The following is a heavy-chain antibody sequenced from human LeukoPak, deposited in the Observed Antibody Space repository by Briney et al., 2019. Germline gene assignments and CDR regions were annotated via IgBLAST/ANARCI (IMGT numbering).Heavy chain of an antibody. CDR1: GFTFDDYA. CDR2: ISWNSGSI. J-gene: IGHJ3*02. V-gene: IGHV3-9*01. Sequence: SLRLSCAASGFTFDDYAMHWVRQAPGKGLEWVSGISWNSGSIGYADSVKGRFTISRDNARNSLYLQMNSLRAEDTALYYCAKEALRSGAFDIWGQGTMVTVSS. D-gene: IGHD3-10*01. CDR3: AKEALRSGAFDI.